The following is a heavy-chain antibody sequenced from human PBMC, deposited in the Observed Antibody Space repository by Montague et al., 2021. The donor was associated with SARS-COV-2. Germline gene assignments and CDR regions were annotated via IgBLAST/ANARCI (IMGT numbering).Heavy chain of an antibody. Sequence: SETLSLICSVSGDSVNRNYWSWVRQPPGKGLEWLGYIFYSGSTYNPSLNSRVTMSLDTSKNHFSLTLISVTAADTAVYYCAKASRGYGGDFDSWGQGTLVIVSS. V-gene: IGHV4-59*02. CDR2: IFYSGST. CDR1: GDSVNRNY. J-gene: IGHJ4*02. D-gene: IGHD4-23*01. CDR3: AKASRGYGGDFDS.